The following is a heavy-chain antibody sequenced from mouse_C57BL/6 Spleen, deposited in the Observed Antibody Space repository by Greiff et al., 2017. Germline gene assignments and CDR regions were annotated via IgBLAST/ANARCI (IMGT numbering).Heavy chain of an antibody. CDR3: ARSGDYDQFAY. V-gene: IGHV14-2*01. Sequence: EVQLQQSGAELVKPGASVKLSCTASGFNIKDYYMHWVKQRTEQGLEWIGRIDPEDGETKYAPEFQGKATITADTSSNTAYLQLSSLTFEDTAVYYCARSGDYDQFAYWGQGTLVTVSA. CDR1: GFNIKDYY. J-gene: IGHJ3*01. CDR2: IDPEDGET. D-gene: IGHD2-4*01.